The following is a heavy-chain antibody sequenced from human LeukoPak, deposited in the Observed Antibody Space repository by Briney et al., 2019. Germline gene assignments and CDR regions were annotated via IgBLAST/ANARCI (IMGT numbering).Heavy chain of an antibody. Sequence: GGSLRLSCAASGFTFSSYSMNWVRQAPGKGLEWVSSISSSSSYTYYADSVKGRFTISRDNAKNSLYLQMNSLRAEDTAVYYCARGTDYWGQGTLVTVSS. CDR2: ISSSSSYT. CDR3: ARGTDY. V-gene: IGHV3-21*01. CDR1: GFTFSSYS. J-gene: IGHJ4*02.